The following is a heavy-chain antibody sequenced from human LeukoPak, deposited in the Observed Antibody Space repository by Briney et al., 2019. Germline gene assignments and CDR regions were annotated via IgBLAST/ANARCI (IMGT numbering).Heavy chain of an antibody. CDR2: IRYDGSNK. CDR3: AKAYYGSGSYLLPDY. V-gene: IGHV3-30*02. CDR1: GFTFSSYG. Sequence: PGGSLRLSCAASGFTFSSYGMHWVRQATGKGLEWVAFIRYDGSNKYYADSVKGRFTISRDNSKNTLYLQMNSLRAEDTAVYYCAKAYYGSGSYLLPDYWGQGTLVTVSS. J-gene: IGHJ4*02. D-gene: IGHD3-10*01.